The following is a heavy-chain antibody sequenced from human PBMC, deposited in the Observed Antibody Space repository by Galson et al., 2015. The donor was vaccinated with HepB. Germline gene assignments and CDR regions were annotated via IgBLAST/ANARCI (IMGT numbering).Heavy chain of an antibody. D-gene: IGHD3-10*01. CDR1: GFAFSSSW. CDR3: GGSSTMVRGGDY. Sequence: SLRLSCAASGFAFSSSWMTWVRQAPGKGLEWVANIKQDGSEKNYVDSVKGRFTISRDNAKNSLYLQMSSLRAEDTAMYYCGGSSTMVRGGDYWGQGSLVTVSS. CDR2: IKQDGSEK. J-gene: IGHJ4*02. V-gene: IGHV3-7*01.